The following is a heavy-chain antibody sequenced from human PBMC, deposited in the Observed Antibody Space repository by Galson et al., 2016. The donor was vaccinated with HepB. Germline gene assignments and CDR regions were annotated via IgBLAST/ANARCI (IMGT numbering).Heavy chain of an antibody. CDR1: AFTVSTNY. CDR3: ARDKAAGYDFWSGYFTQTYGMDV. J-gene: IGHJ6*04. D-gene: IGHD3-3*01. CDR2: IYSGGST. Sequence: SLRLSCAASAFTVSTNYMSWVRQAPGKGLEWVSVIYSGGSTYYVDSVKGRFTISRDNSKNTLYLQMNSLRVEDTAVYYCARDKAAGYDFWSGYFTQTYGMDVWGKGTTVTVSS. V-gene: IGHV3-66*02.